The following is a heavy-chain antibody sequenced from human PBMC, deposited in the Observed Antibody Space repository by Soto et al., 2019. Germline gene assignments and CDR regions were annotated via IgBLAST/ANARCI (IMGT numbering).Heavy chain of an antibody. CDR3: ARASGYVSGWYHDY. CDR1: GGTFSSDA. D-gene: IGHD6-19*01. Sequence: SVKVSCKASGGTFSSDAVSWVRQAPGQGLEWMGGLIPILGTTHYAQKFQGRVTITADESTNTAYMELSSLRSDDTAVYYCARASGYVSGWYHDYWGQGTRVTVSS. J-gene: IGHJ4*02. V-gene: IGHV1-69*13. CDR2: LIPILGTT.